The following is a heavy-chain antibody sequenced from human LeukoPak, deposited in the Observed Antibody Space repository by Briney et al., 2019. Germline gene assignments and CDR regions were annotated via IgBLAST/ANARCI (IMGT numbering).Heavy chain of an antibody. D-gene: IGHD6-6*01. CDR2: IYTSGST. CDR1: GGSVSSYY. Sequence: SETLSLTCTVSGGSVSSYYWSWIRQPAGKGLEWIGRIYTSGSTNYNPSLKSRVTTSVDTSKNQFSLKLSSVTAADTAVYYCARVFTGYSSSYWWFDPWGQGTLVTVSS. J-gene: IGHJ5*02. CDR3: ARVFTGYSSSYWWFDP. V-gene: IGHV4-4*07.